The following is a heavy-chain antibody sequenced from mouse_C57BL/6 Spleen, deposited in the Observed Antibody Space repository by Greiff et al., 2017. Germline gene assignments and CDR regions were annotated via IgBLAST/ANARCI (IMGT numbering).Heavy chain of an antibody. CDR2: INPSNGGT. CDR3: ARWLLRYAMDY. Sequence: QVQLQQPGTELVKPGASVQLSCKASGYTFTSSWMHWVKQRPGQGLEWIGNINPSNGGTNYNEKFKSKATLTVDKSSSTAYMQLSSLTSEDSAVYYCARWLLRYAMDYWGQGTSVTVSS. J-gene: IGHJ4*01. V-gene: IGHV1-53*01. CDR1: GYTFTSSW. D-gene: IGHD2-3*01.